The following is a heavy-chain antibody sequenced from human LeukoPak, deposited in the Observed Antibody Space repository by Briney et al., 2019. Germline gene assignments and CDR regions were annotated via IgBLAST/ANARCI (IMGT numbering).Heavy chain of an antibody. D-gene: IGHD3-10*01. V-gene: IGHV3-30*04. CDR3: ARDTGYGSGTFDY. Sequence: PGGSLRLSCAASGFTFSSYAMHWVRQAPGKGLEWVAVISYDGSNKYYADSVKGRFTISRDNSKNTLYLQMNSLRAEDTAVYYCARDTGYGSGTFDYWGQGTLVTVFS. J-gene: IGHJ4*02. CDR2: ISYDGSNK. CDR1: GFTFSSYA.